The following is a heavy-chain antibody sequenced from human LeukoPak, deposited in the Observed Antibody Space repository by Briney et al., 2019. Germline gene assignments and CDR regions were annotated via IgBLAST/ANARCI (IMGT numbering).Heavy chain of an antibody. J-gene: IGHJ4*02. CDR1: GYTFSSYW. CDR3: AREGGSYGTYFDY. Sequence: GESLKISCKGSGYTFSSYWIGWVRQMPGKGLEWMGWISAYNGNTNYAQKLQGRVTMTTDTSTSTAYMELRSLRSDDTAVYYCAREGGSYGTYFDYWGQGTLVTVSS. D-gene: IGHD1-26*01. CDR2: ISAYNGNT. V-gene: IGHV1-18*04.